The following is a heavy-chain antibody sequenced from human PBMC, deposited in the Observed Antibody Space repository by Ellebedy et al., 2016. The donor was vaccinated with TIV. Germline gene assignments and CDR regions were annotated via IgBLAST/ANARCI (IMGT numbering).Heavy chain of an antibody. CDR3: AREWLTDAFDI. J-gene: IGHJ3*02. CDR1: GYTFTSYY. Sequence: ASVKVSCXASGYTFTSYYMHWVRQAPGQGLEWMGIINPSGGSTSYAQKFQGRVTMTRDTSTSTVYMELSSLRSEDTAVYYCAREWLTDAFDIWGQGTMVTVSS. CDR2: INPSGGST. D-gene: IGHD5-24*01. V-gene: IGHV1-46*01.